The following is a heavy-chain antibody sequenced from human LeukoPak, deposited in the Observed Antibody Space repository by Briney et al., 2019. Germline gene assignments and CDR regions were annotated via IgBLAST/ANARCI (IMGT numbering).Heavy chain of an antibody. CDR2: IYYSGST. J-gene: IGHJ4*02. CDR1: GGSVSSGSYY. Sequence: PSETLSLTCTVSGGSVSSGSYYWSWIRQPPGKGLEWIGYIYYSGSTNYNPSLKSRVTISVDTSKNQFSLKLSSVTAADTAVYYCARGGSSGYYSEYYFDYWGQGTLVTVSS. D-gene: IGHD3-22*01. CDR3: ARGGSSGYYSEYYFDY. V-gene: IGHV4-61*01.